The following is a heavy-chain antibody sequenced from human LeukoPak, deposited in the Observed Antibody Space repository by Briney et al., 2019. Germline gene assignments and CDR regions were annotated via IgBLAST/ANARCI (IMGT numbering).Heavy chain of an antibody. J-gene: IGHJ3*02. V-gene: IGHV7-4-1*02. Sequence: ASVKVSCKASGYTFTSYAMNWVRQAPGQGLEWMGWINTNTGNPTYAEGFTGRFVFSLDTSVSTAYLQISSLKAEVTVVYYCAREGQQGVFDIWGQGTMVTVSS. CDR2: INTNTGNP. CDR3: AREGQQGVFDI. CDR1: GYTFTSYA. D-gene: IGHD6-13*01.